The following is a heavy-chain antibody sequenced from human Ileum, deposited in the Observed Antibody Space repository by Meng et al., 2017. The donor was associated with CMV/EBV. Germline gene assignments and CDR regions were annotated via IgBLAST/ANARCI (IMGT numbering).Heavy chain of an antibody. V-gene: IGHV3-74*01. D-gene: IGHD2-2*01. J-gene: IGHJ4*02. Sequence: GGSLRLSCAASGFTFSNHWMHWVRQAPGKGRVWVARISTDGSSTSYADSVKGRFTISRDNAMNTLYLQMNSLRAEDTAVYYCAKRDCTSSSGHYYFDYWGQGTLVTVSS. CDR1: GFTFSNHW. CDR3: AKRDCTSSSGHYYFDY. CDR2: ISTDGSST.